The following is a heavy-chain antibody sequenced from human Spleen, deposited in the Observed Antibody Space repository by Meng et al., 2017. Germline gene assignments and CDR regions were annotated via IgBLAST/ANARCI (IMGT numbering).Heavy chain of an antibody. D-gene: IGHD3-22*01. CDR1: GASVSSNSAA. V-gene: IGHV6-1*01. J-gene: IGHJ4*02. CDR3: ARVHYYDTSGYILFDY. CDR2: TYYRSKWYN. Sequence: GPGLVNPCPTPSPTWSISGASVSSNSAAWNWIRQSPSRGLEWLGRTYYRSKWYNDYAVSVKSRITINPDTSKNQFSLQLNSVTPEDTAVYYCARVHYYDTSGYILFDYWGQGTLVTVSS.